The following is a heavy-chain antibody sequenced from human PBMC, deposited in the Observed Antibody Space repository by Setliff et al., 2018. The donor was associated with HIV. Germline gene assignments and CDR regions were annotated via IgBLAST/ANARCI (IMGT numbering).Heavy chain of an antibody. J-gene: IGHJ4*02. CDR2: INPNSGGT. CDR3: ARGFRFRGIAAAAAFDY. D-gene: IGHD6-13*01. Sequence: RASVKVSCKASGYTFTGYYMRWVRQAPGQGLEWMGWINPNSGGTNYAQKFQGRVTMTRDTSISTAYMELSRLRSDDTAVYYCARGFRFRGIAAAAAFDYWGQGTLVTVSS. CDR1: GYTFTGYY. V-gene: IGHV1-2*02.